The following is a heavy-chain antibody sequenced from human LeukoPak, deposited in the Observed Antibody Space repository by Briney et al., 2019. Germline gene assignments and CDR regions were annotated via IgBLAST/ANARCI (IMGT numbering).Heavy chain of an antibody. V-gene: IGHV1-2*02. J-gene: IGHJ5*02. CDR2: INPNSGGT. CDR1: GYTFTSYY. Sequence: ASVKVSYKASGYTFTSYYMHWVRQAPGQGLEWMGWINPNSGGTNYAQKFQGRVTMTRDTSISTAYMELSRLRSDDTAVYYCARDFRAAMVSDWFDPWGQGTLVTVSS. D-gene: IGHD5-18*01. CDR3: ARDFRAAMVSDWFDP.